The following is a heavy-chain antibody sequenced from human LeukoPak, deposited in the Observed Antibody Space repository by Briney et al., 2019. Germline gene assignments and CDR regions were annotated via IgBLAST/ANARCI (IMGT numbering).Heavy chain of an antibody. CDR3: AEHTPVSHYDFWGCLYPNWFDP. CDR1: GGSISSSSYY. V-gene: IGHV4-39*01. J-gene: IGHJ5*02. CDR2: IYYSGST. Sequence: SETLSLTCTVSGGSISSSSYYWGWIRQPPGKGLEWIGSIYYSGSTYYNPSLKSRVTISVDTSKNQFSLKLSSVTAADTAGYFWAEHTPVSHYDFWGCLYPNWFDPWGQGTLVTVSS. D-gene: IGHD3-3*01.